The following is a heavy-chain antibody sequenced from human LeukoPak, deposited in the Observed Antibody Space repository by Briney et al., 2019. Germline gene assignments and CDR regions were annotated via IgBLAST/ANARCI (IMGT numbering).Heavy chain of an antibody. CDR3: ARERVAAAGLFDY. J-gene: IGHJ4*02. V-gene: IGHV3-33*01. CDR2: IWYDGSNE. CDR1: GFTFSSYG. Sequence: GGSLRLSCAASGFTFSSYGMHWVRQAPGKGLEWVAVIWYDGSNEYYADSVKGRFTISRDNSKNTLYLQMNSLRAEDTAVYYCARERVAAAGLFDYWGQGTLVTVSS. D-gene: IGHD6-13*01.